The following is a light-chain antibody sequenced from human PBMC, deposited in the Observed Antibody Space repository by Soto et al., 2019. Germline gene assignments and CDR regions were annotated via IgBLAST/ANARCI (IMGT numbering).Light chain of an antibody. V-gene: IGLV2-8*01. CDR1: SSDVGGYNY. CDR3: SSYAGSNNGV. J-gene: IGLJ3*02. Sequence: QSALTQPPSASGSPGQSVTISCTGTSSDVGGYNYVSWYQQHPGKAPELMIYEVNKWPSGVPDRFSGSKSGNTASLTVSGLQAEDEADYYCSSYAGSNNGVFGGGTQLTVL. CDR2: EVN.